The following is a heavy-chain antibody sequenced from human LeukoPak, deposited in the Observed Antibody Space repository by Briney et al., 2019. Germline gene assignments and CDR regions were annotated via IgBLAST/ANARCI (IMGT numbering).Heavy chain of an antibody. CDR2: FYPGDSET. J-gene: IGHJ3*02. CDR3: ARLEDGYNPTVFDI. D-gene: IGHD5-24*01. V-gene: IGHV5-51*01. Sequence: GESLKISCKASGYSFTNYWIGWVRQMPGKGLEWMGIFYPGDSETRSNPSFQGQVTMSGDTSTSTAYLQWSSLKASDTAMYYCARLEDGYNPTVFDIWGQGTKVTVSS. CDR1: GYSFTNYW.